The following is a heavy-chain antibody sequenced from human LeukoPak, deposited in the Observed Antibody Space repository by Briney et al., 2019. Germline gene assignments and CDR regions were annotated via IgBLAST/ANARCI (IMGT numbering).Heavy chain of an antibody. Sequence: PGGSLRLSCAASGFTFSSYWMHWVRQAPGKGLVWVSRINSDGSSTSYADSVKGRFTISRDNSKNTLYLQMNSLRAEDTAVYYCARAVFRAVAGTADYWGQGTLVTVSS. J-gene: IGHJ4*02. V-gene: IGHV3-74*01. CDR3: ARAVFRAVAGTADY. CDR2: INSDGSST. D-gene: IGHD6-19*01. CDR1: GFTFSSYW.